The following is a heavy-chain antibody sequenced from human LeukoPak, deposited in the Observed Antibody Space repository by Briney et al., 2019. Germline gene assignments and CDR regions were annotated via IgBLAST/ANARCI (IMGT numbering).Heavy chain of an antibody. J-gene: IGHJ6*03. CDR3: ARGLTTRFLEWLSHMDV. D-gene: IGHD3-3*01. V-gene: IGHV1-69*01. CDR2: IIPIFGTA. Sequence: SVKVSCKASGGTFSSYAISWVRQAPGQGLEWMGGIIPIFGTASYAQKFQGRVTITADESTSTAYMELSSLRSEDTAVYYCARGLTTRFLEWLSHMDVWGKGTTATVSS. CDR1: GGTFSSYA.